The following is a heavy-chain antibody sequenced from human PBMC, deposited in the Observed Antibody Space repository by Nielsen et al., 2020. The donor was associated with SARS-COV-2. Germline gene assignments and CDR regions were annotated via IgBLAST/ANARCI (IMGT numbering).Heavy chain of an antibody. CDR1: GFTVSSNY. CDR2: IYSGGST. J-gene: IGHJ6*02. CDR3: AREVRIAVAGYYYYYGMDV. V-gene: IGHV3-53*04. Sequence: LKIPRAASGFTVSSNYMSWVRQAPGKGLEWVPVIYSGGSTYYADSVKGRFTISRHNSKNTLYLQMNSLRAEDTAVYYCAREVRIAVAGYYYYYGMDVWGQGTTVTVSS. D-gene: IGHD6-19*01.